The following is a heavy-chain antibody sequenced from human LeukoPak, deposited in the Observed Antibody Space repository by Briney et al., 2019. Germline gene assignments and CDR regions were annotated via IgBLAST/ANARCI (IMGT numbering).Heavy chain of an antibody. D-gene: IGHD3-10*01. J-gene: IGHJ4*02. CDR2: IWYDGSNK. CDR3: ARDGVVRGVIIY. Sequence: GRSLRLSCAASGFTFSTYGMHWVRQAPGKGLEWVAVIWYDGSNKYYADSVKGRFTISRDNSKNTLYLQMNSLGADDTAVYYCARDGVVRGVIIYWGQGTLVTVSS. CDR1: GFTFSTYG. V-gene: IGHV3-33*01.